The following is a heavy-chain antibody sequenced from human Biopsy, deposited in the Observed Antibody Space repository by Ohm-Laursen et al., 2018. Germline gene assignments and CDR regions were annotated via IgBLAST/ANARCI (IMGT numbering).Heavy chain of an antibody. V-gene: IGHV4-38-2*01. D-gene: IGHD6-19*01. CDR1: GYSISSDYR. CDR2: IFKDGNT. Sequence: GTLSLTCVVSGYSISSDYRWGWIRQAPGKTLEWLGNIFKDGNTHYNPSLGSRLIISIDTSKNQFSLMMTSVSGADTAVYFCARVGSGWAPFDKWGPGTLVTVSS. CDR3: ARVGSGWAPFDK. J-gene: IGHJ4*02.